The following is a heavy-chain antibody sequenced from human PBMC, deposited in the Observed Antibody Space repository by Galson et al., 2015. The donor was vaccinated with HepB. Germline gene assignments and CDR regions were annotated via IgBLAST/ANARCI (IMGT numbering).Heavy chain of an antibody. CDR3: ARGVGFGYSYGLPFFDY. D-gene: IGHD5-18*01. CDR1: GGTFSSYA. J-gene: IGHJ4*02. CDR2: IIPIFGTA. V-gene: IGHV1-69*13. Sequence: SVKVSCKASGGTFSSYAISWVRQAPGQGLEWMGGIIPIFGTANYAQKFQGRVTITADESTSTAYMELSSLRSEDTAVYYCARGVGFGYSYGLPFFDYWGQGTLVTVSS.